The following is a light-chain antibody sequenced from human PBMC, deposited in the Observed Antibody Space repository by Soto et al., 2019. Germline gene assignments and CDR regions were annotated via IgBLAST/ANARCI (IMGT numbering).Light chain of an antibody. J-gene: IGLJ3*02. CDR1: SSNIENNY. CDR3: GTWESSRNWV. CDR2: DNL. Sequence: QSVLTQSPSXXXXPGQTVSISCSGTSSNIENNYVSWYQVLPKTAPKLLIYDNLKRPSGIPDRFSGSKSGTSATLVITGLQTGDEADYYCGTWESSRNWVFGGGTKLTVL. V-gene: IGLV1-51*01.